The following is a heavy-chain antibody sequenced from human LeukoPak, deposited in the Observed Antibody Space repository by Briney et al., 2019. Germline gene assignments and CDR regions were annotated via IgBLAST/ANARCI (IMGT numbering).Heavy chain of an antibody. CDR2: ISSSSSYI. J-gene: IGHJ4*02. Sequence: PGGSLRLSCAAPGFTFSSYSMNWVRQAPGKGLEWVSSISSSSSYIYYADSVKGRFTISRDNAKNSLYLQMNSLRAEDTAVYYCARPRDGYNSGDNYWGQGTLVTVSS. CDR1: GFTFSSYS. V-gene: IGHV3-21*01. CDR3: ARPRDGYNSGDNY. D-gene: IGHD5-24*01.